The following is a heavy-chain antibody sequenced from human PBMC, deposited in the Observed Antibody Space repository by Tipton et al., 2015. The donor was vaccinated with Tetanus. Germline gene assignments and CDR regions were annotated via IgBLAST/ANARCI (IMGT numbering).Heavy chain of an antibody. CDR1: GGSISSSSYY. D-gene: IGHD3-10*01. V-gene: IGHV4-31*03. CDR3: ARTRITMVRGVIIRDFYYYYGMDV. Sequence: TLSLTCTVSGGSISSSSYYWGWIRQHPGKGLEWIGYIYYSGSTYYNPSLKSRVTISVDTSKNQFSLKLSSVTAADTAVYYCARTRITMVRGVIIRDFYYYYGMDVWGQGTTVTVSS. CDR2: IYYSGST. J-gene: IGHJ6*02.